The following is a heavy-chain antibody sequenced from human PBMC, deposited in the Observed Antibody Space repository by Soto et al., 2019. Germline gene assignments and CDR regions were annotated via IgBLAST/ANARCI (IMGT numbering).Heavy chain of an antibody. CDR3: ARGAHFYDSSAYYGY. Sequence: GGSLRLSCAASGFTFSSYSMNWVRQAPGKGLEWVSSISSSSSYIYYADSVKGRFTISRDNAKNSLYLQMNSLRAEDTAVYYCARGAHFYDSSAYYGYWGQGTLVTVSS. CDR2: ISSSSSYI. J-gene: IGHJ4*02. D-gene: IGHD3-22*01. V-gene: IGHV3-21*01. CDR1: GFTFSSYS.